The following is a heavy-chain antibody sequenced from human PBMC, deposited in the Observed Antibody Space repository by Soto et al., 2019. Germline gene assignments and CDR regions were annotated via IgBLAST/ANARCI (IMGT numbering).Heavy chain of an antibody. J-gene: IGHJ4*02. CDR1: GYPFTSYG. CDR3: ARDRLGATGDY. Sequence: GSVKVCFKASGYPFTSYGISLVRQTPGQGLEWMGWISAYNSNINYAQKLHGRVTMTTDTSTSTAYMELRSLRSDDTAVYFCARDRLGATGDYWGQGTLVTVSS. D-gene: IGHD1-26*01. CDR2: ISAYNSNI. V-gene: IGHV1-18*01.